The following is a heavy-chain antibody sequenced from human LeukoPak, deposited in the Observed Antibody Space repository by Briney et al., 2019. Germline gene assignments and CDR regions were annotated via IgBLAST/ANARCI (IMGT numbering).Heavy chain of an antibody. Sequence: SETLSLTCTVSGGSISTSSYYWGWIRQPPGKWLEWLGSMFYSGSTYYNPSLRGRATISVDTSKNGFSLQLSSVTAADTAVYYCARLPVAGTGFDFWGQGTLVTVSS. V-gene: IGHV4-39*01. CDR2: MFYSGST. J-gene: IGHJ4*02. CDR1: GGSISTSSYY. CDR3: ARLPVAGTGFDF. D-gene: IGHD6-19*01.